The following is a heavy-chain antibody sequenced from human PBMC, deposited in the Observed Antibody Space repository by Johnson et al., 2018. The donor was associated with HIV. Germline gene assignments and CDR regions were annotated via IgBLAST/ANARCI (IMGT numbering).Heavy chain of an antibody. Sequence: QVQLVESGGGVVQPGRSLRLSCAASGFTFSTYGMHWVRQAPGKGLEWVAVMWYDGSNKYYADSVKGRFTISRDNSKNTMYLQMNSRRAEDKAVDYCAKGDGDYSAFDIWGQGKMVTISS. CDR2: MWYDGSNK. D-gene: IGHD4-17*01. J-gene: IGHJ3*02. V-gene: IGHV3-33*03. CDR1: GFTFSTYG. CDR3: AKGDGDYSAFDI.